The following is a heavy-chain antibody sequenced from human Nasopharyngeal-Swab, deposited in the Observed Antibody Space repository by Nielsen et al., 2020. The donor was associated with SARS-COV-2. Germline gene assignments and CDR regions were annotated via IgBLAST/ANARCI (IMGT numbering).Heavy chain of an antibody. CDR1: GFTFSSYA. Sequence: GGSLRLSCAASGFTFSSYAMHWVRQAPGKGLEWVALVSYDGSNKYYADSVKGRFTISRDNSKNTLYLQMNSLRAEDTAVYYCARASGSAFDIWGQGTMVTVSS. CDR2: VSYDGSNK. D-gene: IGHD1-26*01. CDR3: ARASGSAFDI. J-gene: IGHJ3*02. V-gene: IGHV3-30-3*01.